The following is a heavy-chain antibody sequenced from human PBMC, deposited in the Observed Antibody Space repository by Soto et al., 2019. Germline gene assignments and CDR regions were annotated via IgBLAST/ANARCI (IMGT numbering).Heavy chain of an antibody. D-gene: IGHD3-22*01. J-gene: IGHJ3*02. CDR1: GFTFSSYA. V-gene: IGHV3-23*01. Sequence: EVQLLESGGGLVQPGGSLRLSCAASGFTFSSYAMSWVRQAPGKGLEWVSAISGSGGSTYYADSVKGRFTISRDNSKNTLKLQMNSLRAEDTAVYYCAKEGENTYYYDSSGNDAFDIWGQGTMVTVSS. CDR2: ISGSGGST. CDR3: AKEGENTYYYDSSGNDAFDI.